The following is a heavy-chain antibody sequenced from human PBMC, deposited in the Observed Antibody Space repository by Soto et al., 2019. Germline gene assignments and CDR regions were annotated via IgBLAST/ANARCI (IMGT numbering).Heavy chain of an antibody. D-gene: IGHD1-26*01. V-gene: IGHV3-73*02. CDR3: TKEGAAHDF. CDR1: EFSFSGST. Sequence: EVQLVESWGGLVQPGGSLKLSCAASEFSFSGSTMHWVRQASEKGLEWVGRIRSKTKNYATAYGASVKGRFTISRDDSKNTAYLQMNSLKTEDTAVYYCTKEGAAHDFWGQGTLVTVSS. J-gene: IGHJ4*02. CDR2: IRSKTKNYAT.